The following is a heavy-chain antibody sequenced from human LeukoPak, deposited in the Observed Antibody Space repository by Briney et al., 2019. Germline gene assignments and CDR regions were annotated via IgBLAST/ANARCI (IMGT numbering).Heavy chain of an antibody. CDR3: ARGALHAGSYYDP. J-gene: IGHJ5*02. D-gene: IGHD1-26*01. CDR1: GYPFNAYF. CDR2: INPNSGDT. Sequence: GASVKVSCEASGYPFNAYFIHWVRQAPGQGLEWMGWINPNSGDTKFAQKFRGSVTMTRDTSINTAYMELSRLRSDDTGVYYCARGALHAGSYYDPWGQGTLVTVSS. V-gene: IGHV1-2*04.